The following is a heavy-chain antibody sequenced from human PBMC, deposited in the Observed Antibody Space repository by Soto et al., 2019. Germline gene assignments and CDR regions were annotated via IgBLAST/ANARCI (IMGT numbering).Heavy chain of an antibody. CDR2: ISSSGRTI. Sequence: PGGSLRLSCAASGCTFSSYSMNWVRQAPGKGLEWVSYISSSGRTIYYADSVKGRFTISRDNAKNSLYLQMNSLRAEDTAVYYCARPTYYYGSGSSEYYYYYGLDVWGQGTTVTVSS. D-gene: IGHD3-10*01. CDR1: GCTFSSYS. V-gene: IGHV3-48*01. CDR3: ARPTYYYGSGSSEYYYYYGLDV. J-gene: IGHJ6*02.